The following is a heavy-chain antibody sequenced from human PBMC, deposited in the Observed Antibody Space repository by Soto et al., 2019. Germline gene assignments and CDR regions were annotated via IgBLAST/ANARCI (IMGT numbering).Heavy chain of an antibody. D-gene: IGHD1-7*01. CDR2: IWYDGSNK. V-gene: IGHV3-33*01. CDR1: GFTFSSYG. J-gene: IGHJ4*02. Sequence: PGGSLRLSCAASGFTFSSYGMHWVRQAPGKGLEWVAVIWYDGSNKYYADSVKGRFTISRDNSKNTLYLQMNSLRAEDTAVYYCARDLTGTILYYFGYWGQGTLVTVSS. CDR3: ARDLTGTILYYFGY.